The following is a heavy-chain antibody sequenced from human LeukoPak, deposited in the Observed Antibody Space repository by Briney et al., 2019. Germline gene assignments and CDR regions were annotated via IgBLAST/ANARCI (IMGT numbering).Heavy chain of an antibody. J-gene: IGHJ6*03. CDR2: IYYSGST. Sequence: SETLSLTCTVSGGSISSSSYYWGWIRQPPEKGLEWIGSIYYSGSTYYNPSLKSRVTISVDTSKNQFSLKLSSVTAADTAVYYCARVSHYYYYMDVWGKGTTVTVSS. V-gene: IGHV4-39*07. CDR3: ARVSHYYYYMDV. D-gene: IGHD3-16*02. CDR1: GGSISSSSYY.